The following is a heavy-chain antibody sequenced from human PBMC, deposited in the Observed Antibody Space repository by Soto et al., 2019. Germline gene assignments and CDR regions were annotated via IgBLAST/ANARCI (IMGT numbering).Heavy chain of an antibody. CDR2: INHSGST. Sequence: PSETLSLTCAVYGGSFSGYYWSWIRQPPGKGLEWIGEINHSGSTNYNPSLKSRVTISVDTSKNQFSLKLSSVTAADTAVYYCARYSKKHDYWGQGTLVTVSS. V-gene: IGHV4-34*01. J-gene: IGHJ4*02. D-gene: IGHD4-4*01. CDR3: ARYSKKHDY. CDR1: GGSFSGYY.